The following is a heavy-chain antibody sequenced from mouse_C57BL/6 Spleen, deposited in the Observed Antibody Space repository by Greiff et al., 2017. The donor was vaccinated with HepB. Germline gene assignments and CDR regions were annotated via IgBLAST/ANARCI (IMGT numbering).Heavy chain of an antibody. CDR1: GYTFTSYG. CDR3: ARSGYDGYYGTWFAY. D-gene: IGHD2-3*01. V-gene: IGHV1-58*01. J-gene: IGHJ3*01. Sequence: EVQVVESGAELVRPGSSVKMSCKTSGYTFTSYGINWVKQRPGQGLEWIGYIYIGNGYTEYNEKFKGKATLTSDTSSSTAYMQLSSLTSEDSAIYFCARSGYDGYYGTWFAYWGQGTLVTVSA. CDR2: IYIGNGYT.